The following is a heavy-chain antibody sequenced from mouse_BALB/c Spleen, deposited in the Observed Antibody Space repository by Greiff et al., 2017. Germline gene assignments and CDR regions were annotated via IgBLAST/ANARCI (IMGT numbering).Heavy chain of an antibody. CDR1: GYTFTSYW. V-gene: IGHV1-87*01. D-gene: IGHD2-4*01. J-gene: IGHJ2*01. Sequence: VQLQQSGAELARPGASVKLSCKASGYTFTSYWMQWVKQRPGQGLEWIGAIYPGDGDTRYTQKFKGKATLTADKSSSTAYMQLSSLASEDSAVYYCARYDYDDYWGQGTTLTVSS. CDR3: ARYDYDDY. CDR2: IYPGDGDT.